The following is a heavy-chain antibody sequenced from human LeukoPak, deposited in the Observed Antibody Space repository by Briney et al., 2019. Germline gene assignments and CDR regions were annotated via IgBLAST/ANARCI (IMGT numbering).Heavy chain of an antibody. CDR3: ARDQAVAGTTDAFDI. CDR2: IIPIFGTA. Sequence: EASVKVSCKASGGTFSGYGFTWVRQAPGQGLEWMGGIIPIFGTAKYAQKFQGRVTITADESTSTAYMELSSLRSEDTAVYYCARDQAVAGTTDAFDIWGQGTLVTVSS. CDR1: GGTFSGYG. V-gene: IGHV1-69*13. D-gene: IGHD6-19*01. J-gene: IGHJ3*02.